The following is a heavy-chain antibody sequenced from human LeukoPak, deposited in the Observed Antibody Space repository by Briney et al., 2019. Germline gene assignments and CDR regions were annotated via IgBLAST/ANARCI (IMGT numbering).Heavy chain of an antibody. J-gene: IGHJ4*02. D-gene: IGHD1-1*01. Sequence: GGSLRLSCVASGFTVRSHYMNWVRQAPGKGLAWVSIIYSGERTYYADSVKGRFTISRDNSKNTLYLHMNSLRAEDTGMYYCARDNSGSIDYWGQGTLVTVSS. CDR3: ARDNSGSIDY. CDR2: IYSGERT. V-gene: IGHV3-53*01. CDR1: GFTVRSHY.